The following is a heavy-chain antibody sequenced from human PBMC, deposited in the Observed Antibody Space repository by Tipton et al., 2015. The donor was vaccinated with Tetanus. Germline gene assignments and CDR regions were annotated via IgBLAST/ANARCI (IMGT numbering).Heavy chain of an antibody. CDR2: IYYSGTT. V-gene: IGHV4-39*02. CDR1: GGSISDSNSY. D-gene: IGHD4-11*01. Sequence: GLVKPSETLSLTCTVSGGSISDSNSYWGWIRQSPGKGLEWDGSIYYSGTTYYNPSLRSRITISTDTSRNHFSLRLNSVPAADTAVYYCVIETTTISGGIYSYYFGTAVWGQGTTVPVSS. CDR3: VIETTTISGGIYSYYFGTAV. J-gene: IGHJ6*02.